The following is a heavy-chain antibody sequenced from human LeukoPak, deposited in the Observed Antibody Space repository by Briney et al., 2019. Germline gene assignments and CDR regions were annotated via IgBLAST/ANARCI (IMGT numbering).Heavy chain of an antibody. V-gene: IGHV4-39*07. CDR2: IYYSGST. CDR1: GGSISTSNYY. CDR3: ARGGEQLVLFYFDY. Sequence: PSETLSLTCTVSGGSISTSNYYWGWVRQPPGKGLEWIGSIYYSGSTYYNPSLKSRVTISVDTSKNQFSLKLSSVTAADTAVYYCARGGEQLVLFYFDYWGQGTLVTVSS. J-gene: IGHJ4*02. D-gene: IGHD6-6*01.